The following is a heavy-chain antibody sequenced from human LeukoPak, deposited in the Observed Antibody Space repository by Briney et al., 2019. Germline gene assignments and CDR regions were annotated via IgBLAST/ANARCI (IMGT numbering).Heavy chain of an antibody. J-gene: IGHJ4*02. Sequence: GGSLRLSCAASGLTFSSYEMNWVRQAPGKGLEWVSYISSSGSTIYYADSVEGRFTISRDNAKNSLYLQMNSLRAEDTAVYYCARDGQWLVEVPFDYWGQGTLVTVSS. CDR3: ARDGQWLVEVPFDY. CDR2: ISSSGSTI. D-gene: IGHD6-19*01. CDR1: GLTFSSYE. V-gene: IGHV3-48*03.